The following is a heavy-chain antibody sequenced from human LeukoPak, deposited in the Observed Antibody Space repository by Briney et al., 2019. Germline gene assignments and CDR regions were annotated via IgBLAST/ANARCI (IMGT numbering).Heavy chain of an antibody. V-gene: IGHV3-30*04. J-gene: IGHJ4*02. D-gene: IGHD3-3*01. CDR1: GFNFGSYA. CDR2: ISYDGGYQ. Sequence: GGSLRLSCAASGFNFGSYAMDWVRQAPGKGLEWVGDISYDGGYQGYAASVRGRFTISRDNSKNTLYLQMNSLRPEDAAVYYCARDRVGFGVVNLFDYWGQGTLVTVSS. CDR3: ARDRVGFGVVNLFDY.